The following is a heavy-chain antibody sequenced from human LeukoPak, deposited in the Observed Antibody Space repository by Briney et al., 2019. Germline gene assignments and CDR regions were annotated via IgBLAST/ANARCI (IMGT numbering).Heavy chain of an antibody. CDR1: GFTFRNYG. V-gene: IGHV3-30*18. CDR3: AKGNSYSSSPPDY. CDR2: ISYGGSNK. D-gene: IGHD6-6*01. Sequence: GGSLRLSCAASGFTFRNYGMHWVRQAPGKGLDWVAIISYGGSNKYYADSVKGRFTISRDNSKSTLYLQMNSLRAEDTAVYYCAKGNSYSSSPPDYWGQGTLVTVSS. J-gene: IGHJ4*02.